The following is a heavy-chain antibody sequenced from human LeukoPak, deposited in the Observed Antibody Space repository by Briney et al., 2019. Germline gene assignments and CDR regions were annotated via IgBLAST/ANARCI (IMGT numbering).Heavy chain of an antibody. J-gene: IGHJ1*01. CDR2: IKSDGST. CDR1: GFTFSTYW. D-gene: IGHD3-22*01. CDR3: ARAPSEIGGYYPEYFRH. V-gene: IGHV3-74*01. Sequence: GGSLRLSCAASGFTFSTYWMHCVRQAPGKGLVWVSRIKSDGSTNYADSVKGRFTISRDNAKNTVSLQMNSLRPEDTGVYYCARAPSEIGGYYPEYFRHWGQGTLVTVSS.